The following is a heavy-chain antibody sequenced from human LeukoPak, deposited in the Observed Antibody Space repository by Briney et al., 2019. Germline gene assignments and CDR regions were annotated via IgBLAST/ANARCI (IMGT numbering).Heavy chain of an antibody. CDR1: GFTFSSNS. CDR2: ISSSSSYI. V-gene: IGHV3-21*01. D-gene: IGHD1-26*01. Sequence: GGSLRLSCAASGFTFSSNSMSWVRQAPGKGLEWVSSISSSSSYIYYADSVKGRFTISRDNAKNSLYLQMNSLRAEDTAVYYCARDAPSGSYYRAADYWGQGTLVTVSS. CDR3: ARDAPSGSYYRAADY. J-gene: IGHJ4*02.